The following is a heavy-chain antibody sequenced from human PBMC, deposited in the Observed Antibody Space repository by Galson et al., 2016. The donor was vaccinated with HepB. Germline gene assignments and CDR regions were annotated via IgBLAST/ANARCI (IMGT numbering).Heavy chain of an antibody. CDR1: GFSFSSSA. V-gene: IGHV3-30*04. J-gene: IGHJ4*02. Sequence: SLRPSCAASGFSFSSSAMHWVRQAPGKGLEWVAVISYHGSNKYYVDSVKGRFTISRDNSKNTLYLQMNSLRAEDTALYFCARYSDSWAPFDYWGQGSLVTVSS. CDR3: ARYSDSWAPFDY. D-gene: IGHD6-13*01. CDR2: ISYHGSNK.